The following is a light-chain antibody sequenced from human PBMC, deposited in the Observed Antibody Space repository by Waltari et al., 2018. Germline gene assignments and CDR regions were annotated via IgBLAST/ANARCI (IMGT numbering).Light chain of an antibody. V-gene: IGKV1-5*03. J-gene: IGKJ2*01. CDR3: QQYNTYSTYT. CDR2: STS. CDR1: QSIRTW. Sequence: DIQMTQSPSILSASVGDRLTITCRASQSIRTWLAWYQQKPGKAPKLLLYSTSNLETGIPSRFSGSGSGTEFSLTISSLQPDDFATDYCQQYNTYSTYTFGQGTKLEIK.